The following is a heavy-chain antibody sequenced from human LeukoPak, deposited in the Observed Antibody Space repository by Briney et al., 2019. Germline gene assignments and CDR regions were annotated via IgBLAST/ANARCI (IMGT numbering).Heavy chain of an antibody. D-gene: IGHD3-9*01. Sequence: SGTLSLTCAVYGGSFSGYYWSWIRQPPGKGLEWIGEINHSGSTNYNPSLKSRVTISVDTSKNQFSLKLSSVTAADTAVYYCARRGYDILTGYYHFDYWGQGTLVTVSS. J-gene: IGHJ4*02. CDR1: GGSFSGYY. CDR2: INHSGST. CDR3: ARRGYDILTGYYHFDY. V-gene: IGHV4-34*01.